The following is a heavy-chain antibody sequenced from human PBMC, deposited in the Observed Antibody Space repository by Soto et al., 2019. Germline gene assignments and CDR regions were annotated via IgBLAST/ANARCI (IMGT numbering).Heavy chain of an antibody. Sequence: QVQLVQSGAEVNKPGASVKVSCKVSGSTLTELSMNWVRQAPGKGLEWMGGFDPEDGETIYAQKFQGRVTMTEDTSTDTAYMELSSLRSEDTAVYYCATVVGSWRFLEFPYWGQGTLVTVSS. D-gene: IGHD3-3*01. CDR3: ATVVGSWRFLEFPY. V-gene: IGHV1-24*01. CDR2: FDPEDGET. J-gene: IGHJ4*02. CDR1: GSTLTELS.